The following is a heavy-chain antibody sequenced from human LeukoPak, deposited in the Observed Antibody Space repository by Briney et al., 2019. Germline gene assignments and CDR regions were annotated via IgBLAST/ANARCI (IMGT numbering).Heavy chain of an antibody. D-gene: IGHD7-27*01. CDR1: GGSITTYY. CDR3: ARGPGDYFDY. V-gene: IGHV4-4*09. Sequence: SETLSLTCTVSGGSITTYYWSWIRQPPGKGLEWIGSIQTTGSTSYNPSLKSRVTISVDTSRNQFSLKLSSVTAADTAVFYCARGPGDYFDYWGRGTLVTVSS. CDR2: IQTTGST. J-gene: IGHJ4*02.